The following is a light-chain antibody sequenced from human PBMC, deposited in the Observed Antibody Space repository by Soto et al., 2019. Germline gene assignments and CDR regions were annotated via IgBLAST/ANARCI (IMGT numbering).Light chain of an antibody. CDR3: SSFARGDNPHVL. CDR2: EVT. J-gene: IGLJ2*01. V-gene: IGLV2-8*01. CDR1: SSDVAGSDY. Sequence: QSALTQPPSASGSTGQSVTISCTGTSSDVAGSDYVAWYQQHTGKAPKLIIYEVTKRPAGVPDRFSGSKSGNTASLTVSGLQADDESYYYCSSFARGDNPHVLFGGGTQLTFL.